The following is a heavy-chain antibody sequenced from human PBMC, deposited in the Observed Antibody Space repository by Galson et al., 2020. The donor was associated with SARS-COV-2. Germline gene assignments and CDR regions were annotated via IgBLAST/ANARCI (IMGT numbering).Heavy chain of an antibody. CDR3: ATEGAITMVRGVSRFYYGMYV. V-gene: IGHV3-33*01. CDR1: GLTFSSYG. CDR2: IWYEGSNK. J-gene: IGHJ6*04. D-gene: IGHD3-10*01. Sequence: GGSLRLSCAAPGLTFSSYGMHWVRQAPGKGLEWVAVIWYEGSNKYYANSLKGRFTISRDNSKNTLYLQMNSLRAEDTAVYYCATEGAITMVRGVSRFYYGMYVRGEGRKVSVSS.